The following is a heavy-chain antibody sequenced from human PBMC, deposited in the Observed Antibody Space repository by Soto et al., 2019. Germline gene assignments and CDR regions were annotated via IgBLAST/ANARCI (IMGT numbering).Heavy chain of an antibody. Sequence: PGGSLRLSCVASGVTFSNAWMNWVRQAPGKGLEWVGRIKSKTDGGTTDYAAPVKGRFTISRDDSKNTLYLQMNSLKTEDAAVYYCTTAGGAVARYYYYGMDVWGQGTTVTV. V-gene: IGHV3-15*07. J-gene: IGHJ6*02. CDR3: TTAGGAVARYYYYGMDV. D-gene: IGHD6-19*01. CDR1: GVTFSNAW. CDR2: IKSKTDGGTT.